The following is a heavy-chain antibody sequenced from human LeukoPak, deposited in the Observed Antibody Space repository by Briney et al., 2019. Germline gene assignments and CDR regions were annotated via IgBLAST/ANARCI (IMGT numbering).Heavy chain of an antibody. CDR1: GYTFTSYD. CDR3: ARVRTGPVYYYYMDV. D-gene: IGHD1-1*01. V-gene: IGHV1-8*03. J-gene: IGHJ6*03. CDR2: MNPNSGNT. Sequence: GASVKVSCKASGYTFTSYDINWVRQATGQGLEWMGWMNPNSGNTGYAQKFQGRVTITRNTSISTAYMELSSLRSEDTAVYYCARVRTGPVYYYYMDVWGKGTTVTVSS.